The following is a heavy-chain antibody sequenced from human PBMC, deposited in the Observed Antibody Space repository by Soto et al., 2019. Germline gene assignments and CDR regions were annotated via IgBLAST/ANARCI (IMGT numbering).Heavy chain of an antibody. CDR3: ARDIAGYCSGGSCYSIYWFDP. Sequence: ASVKVSCKASGYTFTSYYMHWVRQVPGQGLEWMGIINPSGGSTSYAQKFQGRVTMTRDTSTSTVYMELSSLRSEDTAVYYCARDIAGYCSGGSCYSIYWFDPWGQGTLVTVSS. CDR2: INPSGGST. J-gene: IGHJ5*02. CDR1: GYTFTSYY. D-gene: IGHD2-15*01. V-gene: IGHV1-46*01.